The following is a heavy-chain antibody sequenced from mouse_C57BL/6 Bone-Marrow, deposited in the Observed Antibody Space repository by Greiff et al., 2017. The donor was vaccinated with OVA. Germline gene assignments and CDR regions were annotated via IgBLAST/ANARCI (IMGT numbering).Heavy chain of an antibody. Sequence: EVQVVESEGGLVQPGSSMKLSCTASGFTFSDYYMAWVRQVPEKGLEGVANINYDGSSTYYLDSLKSRFIISRDNAKNILYLQMSSLKSEDTATYYCAREGGGFAYWGQGTLVTVSA. J-gene: IGHJ3*01. CDR2: INYDGSST. CDR1: GFTFSDYY. V-gene: IGHV5-16*01. CDR3: AREGGGFAY.